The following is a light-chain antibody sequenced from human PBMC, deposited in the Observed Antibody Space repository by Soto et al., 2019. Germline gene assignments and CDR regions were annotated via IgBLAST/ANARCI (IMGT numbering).Light chain of an antibody. V-gene: IGLV2-14*01. CDR1: SSDVGGYNY. CDR2: EVS. J-gene: IGLJ3*02. CDR3: SSYTSSSTWV. Sequence: QSALTQPASVSGSPGQSITISCTGTSSDVGGYNYVSWYQQHPGKAPKLMIYEVSNRPSGVSNRFSGSKSANTASLTISGPQAEDEADYYSSSYTSSSTWVFGGGTKLTVL.